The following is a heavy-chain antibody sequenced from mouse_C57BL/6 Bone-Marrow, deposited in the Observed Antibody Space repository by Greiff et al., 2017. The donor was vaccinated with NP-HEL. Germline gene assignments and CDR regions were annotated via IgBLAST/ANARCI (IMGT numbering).Heavy chain of an antibody. CDR2: IYPRSGNT. V-gene: IGHV1-81*01. Sequence: QVQLQQSGAELARPGASVKLSCKASGYTFTSYGISWVKQRTGQGLEWIGEIYPRSGNTYYNEKLKGKATLTADKSSSTAYMELRSLTSEDSAVYFCARGNYGKAWFAYWGQGTLVTVSA. D-gene: IGHD1-1*01. J-gene: IGHJ3*01. CDR1: GYTFTSYG. CDR3: ARGNYGKAWFAY.